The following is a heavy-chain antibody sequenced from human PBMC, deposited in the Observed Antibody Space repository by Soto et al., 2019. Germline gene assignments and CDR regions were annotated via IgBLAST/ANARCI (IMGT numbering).Heavy chain of an antibody. CDR3: ATRVHVDYPGKDYSCIDV. J-gene: IGHJ6*02. CDR2: IYPGDSET. CDR1: GYSFTSYW. D-gene: IGHD3-16*01. V-gene: IGHV5-51*01. Sequence: PGASLKISCKGSGYSFTSYWIGWVRQMPGKGLEWMGIIYPGDSETRYSPSFQGQVTISADKSISTAYLQWSSLKASDTAMYYCATRVHVDYPGKDYSCIDVSAQGTTVTVSS.